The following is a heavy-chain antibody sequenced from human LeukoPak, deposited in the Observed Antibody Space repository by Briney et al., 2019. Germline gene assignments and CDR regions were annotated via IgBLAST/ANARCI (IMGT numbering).Heavy chain of an antibody. D-gene: IGHD3-22*01. CDR2: INPNSGGT. J-gene: IGHJ4*02. Sequence: GASVKVSCKASGYTFTGYYIHWVRQAPGQGLEWMGWINPNSGGTNYAQRFQGRVTMTRDTSISTAYMELGRLRSDDTAVYYCARDYYDSSAYYFDYWGQGTLVTVSS. V-gene: IGHV1-2*02. CDR3: ARDYYDSSAYYFDY. CDR1: GYTFTGYY.